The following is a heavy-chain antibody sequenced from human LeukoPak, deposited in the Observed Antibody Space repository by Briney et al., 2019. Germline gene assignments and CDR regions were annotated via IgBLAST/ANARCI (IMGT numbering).Heavy chain of an antibody. J-gene: IGHJ4*02. D-gene: IGHD6-19*01. Sequence: GGSLRLSCVASGFTFSSNWMHWVRQVPGKGLVWVSRINSDGSSTNYADSVKGRFTISRGNAKSTLYLQMNSLRAEDTAVYYCGRDLTGSVADDWGLGTLVTVSS. V-gene: IGHV3-74*01. CDR1: GFTFSSNW. CDR3: GRDLTGSVADD. CDR2: INSDGSST.